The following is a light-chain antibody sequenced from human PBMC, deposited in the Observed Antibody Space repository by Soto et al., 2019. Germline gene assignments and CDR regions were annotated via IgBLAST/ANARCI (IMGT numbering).Light chain of an antibody. Sequence: QAVVTQEPSFSVSPGGTVILTCALSSGSVSTSYYPSWYQQTPGQAPRTLIYNTSTRSPGVPDRFSGSILGYKAALTITGAQAEDDFDYYCVLYMGSGIGVFGGGTKVIVL. CDR3: VLYMGSGIGV. CDR2: NTS. J-gene: IGLJ3*02. CDR1: SGSVSTSYY. V-gene: IGLV8-61*01.